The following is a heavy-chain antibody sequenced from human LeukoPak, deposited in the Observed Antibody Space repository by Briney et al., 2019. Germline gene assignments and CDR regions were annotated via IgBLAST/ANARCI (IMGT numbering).Heavy chain of an antibody. CDR2: ISGSGGST. D-gene: IGHD6-6*01. CDR3: AKDYSSSSLYYFDY. V-gene: IGHV3-23*01. J-gene: IGHJ4*02. Sequence: GGSLRLSCAASGLTFSSYAMSWVRQAPGKGLEWVSTISGSGGSTYYAASVKGRFTISRDNSKNTLYLQMNSLRAEDTALYYCAKDYSSSSLYYFDYWGQGTLVTVSS. CDR1: GLTFSSYA.